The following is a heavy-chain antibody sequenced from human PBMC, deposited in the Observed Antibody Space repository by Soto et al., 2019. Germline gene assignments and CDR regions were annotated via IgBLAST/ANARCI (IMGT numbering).Heavy chain of an antibody. Sequence: PAETLSLTCAVYGGSFSGYYWGWIRQPPRKGLERIGEINHSGGINYNPSLKSRVTISVDTSKNQFSLKLSSVTAADTAVYYCARGWPRAIAAAPGSNWFDPWGQGTLVTVSS. CDR1: GGSFSGYY. CDR2: INHSGGI. D-gene: IGHD6-13*01. CDR3: ARGWPRAIAAAPGSNWFDP. J-gene: IGHJ5*02. V-gene: IGHV4-34*01.